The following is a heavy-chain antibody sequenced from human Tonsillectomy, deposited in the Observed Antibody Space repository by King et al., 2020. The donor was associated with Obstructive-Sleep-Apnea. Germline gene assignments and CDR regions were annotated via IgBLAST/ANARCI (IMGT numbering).Heavy chain of an antibody. V-gene: IGHV3-15*01. CDR3: TTAGDYGSGSYNYYYYGMDL. CDR1: GFTFSNAW. D-gene: IGHD3-10*01. CDR2: IKSKTDGGTA. Sequence: VQLVESGGGLVKPGGSLRLSCAASGFTFSNAWMSWVRQAPGKGLEWVGRIKSKTDGGTADYAAPVKGRFIISRDDSKNTLYLQMNSPKIEDTAVYYCTTAGDYGSGSYNYYYYGMDLWGQGTTVTVSS. J-gene: IGHJ6*02.